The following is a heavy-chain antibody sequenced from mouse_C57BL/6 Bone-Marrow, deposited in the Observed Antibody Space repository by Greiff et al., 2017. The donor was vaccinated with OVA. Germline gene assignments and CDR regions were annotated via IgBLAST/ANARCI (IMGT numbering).Heavy chain of an antibody. CDR1: GYTFTSYG. CDR3: AREGDSNYVYYYAMDY. CDR2: IYPRSGNT. D-gene: IGHD2-5*01. V-gene: IGHV1-81*01. Sequence: VKLVESGAELARPGASVKLSCKASGYTFTSYGISWVKQRTGQGLEWIGEIYPRSGNTYYNEKFKGKATLTADKSSSTAYMELRSLTSEDSAVYFCAREGDSNYVYYYAMDYWGQGTSVTVSS. J-gene: IGHJ4*01.